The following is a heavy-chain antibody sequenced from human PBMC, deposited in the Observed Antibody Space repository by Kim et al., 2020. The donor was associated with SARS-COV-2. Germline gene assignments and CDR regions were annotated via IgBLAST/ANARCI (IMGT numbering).Heavy chain of an antibody. CDR2: ISSSSSYI. Sequence: GGSLRLSCAASGFTFSSYSMNWVRQAPGKGLEWVSSISSSSSYIYYADSGKGRFTISRDNAKNSLYLQMNSLRAEDTAVYYCARDRGSGWYLGDYWGQGTLVTVSS. CDR3: ARDRGSGWYLGDY. CDR1: GFTFSSYS. D-gene: IGHD6-19*01. J-gene: IGHJ4*02. V-gene: IGHV3-21*01.